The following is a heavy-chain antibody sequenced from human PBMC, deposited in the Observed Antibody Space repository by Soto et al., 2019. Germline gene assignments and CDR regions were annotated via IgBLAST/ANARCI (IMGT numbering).Heavy chain of an antibody. V-gene: IGHV4-59*01. CDR3: ARGARGYSYGPYWYFDL. CDR1: VGSISSYY. D-gene: IGHD5-18*01. CDR2: IYYSGST. Sequence: QVQLQASGPGLVKPSETLSLNCTVSVGSISSYYWSWIRQPPGKGLEWIGDIYYSGSTNYKPSLKGRFTISVDTSKNQFYLKLSSVTAADTAVYYCARGARGYSYGPYWYFDLWGRGTLVTVSS. J-gene: IGHJ2*01.